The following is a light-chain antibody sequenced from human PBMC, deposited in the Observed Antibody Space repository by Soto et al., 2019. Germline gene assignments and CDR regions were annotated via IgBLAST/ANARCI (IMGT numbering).Light chain of an antibody. J-gene: IGLJ1*01. Sequence: QSVLTQPASMSGSPGQSITISCTGTSSDVGGYNYVSWYQQHPGKAPKFMIYDVSNRPSGVSTRFSGSKSGNTASLTISGLQAEDEADYYCNSYTTSNTRQIVFGTGTKLTVL. V-gene: IGLV2-14*01. CDR1: SSDVGGYNY. CDR3: NSYTTSNTRQIV. CDR2: DVS.